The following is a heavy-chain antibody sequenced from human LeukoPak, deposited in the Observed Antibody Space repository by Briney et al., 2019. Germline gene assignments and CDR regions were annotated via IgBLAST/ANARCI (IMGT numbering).Heavy chain of an antibody. Sequence: GGSLRLSCAASGFRFSDFTMTWVRQAPGKGLEWVAVIWYDGSNKYYADSVKGRFTIPRDNSKNTLYLQMNSLRAEDTAVYYCARDINSGWSFDYWGQGTLVTVSS. CDR1: GFRFSDFT. CDR3: ARDINSGWSFDY. J-gene: IGHJ4*02. V-gene: IGHV3-33*08. CDR2: IWYDGSNK. D-gene: IGHD6-19*01.